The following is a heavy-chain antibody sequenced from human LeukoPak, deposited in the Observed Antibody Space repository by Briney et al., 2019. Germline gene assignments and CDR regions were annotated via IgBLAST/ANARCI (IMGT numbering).Heavy chain of an antibody. D-gene: IGHD3-16*01. CDR3: ARRYGSSLGGYYYYYMDV. J-gene: IGHJ6*03. V-gene: IGHV4-34*01. CDR1: GGSFSGYY. Sequence: SETLSLTCAVYGGSFSGYYWSWIRQPPGKGLEWIGEINHSGSTNHNPSLKSRVTISVDTSKNQFSLKLSSVTAADTAVYYCARRYGSSLGGYYYYYMDVWGKGTTVTVSS. CDR2: INHSGST.